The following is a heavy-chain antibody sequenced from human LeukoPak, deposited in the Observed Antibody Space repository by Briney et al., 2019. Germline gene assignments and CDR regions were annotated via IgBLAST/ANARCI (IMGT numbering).Heavy chain of an antibody. CDR3: ARVTTNGYFEY. V-gene: IGHV3-7*04. D-gene: IGHD1-1*01. CDR2: IKFDESEE. J-gene: IGHJ4*02. Sequence: GGSLRLSCAASGFTFSDYWMSWVRQAPGKGLEWVASIKFDESEEHYMDSVKGRFTISRDSAKSSLYLQMNSLRAEDTAVYFCARVTTNGYFEYWGQGSLVTVSP. CDR1: GFTFSDYW.